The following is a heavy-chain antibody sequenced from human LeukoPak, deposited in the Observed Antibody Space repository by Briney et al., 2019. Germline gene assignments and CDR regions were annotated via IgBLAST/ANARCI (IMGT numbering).Heavy chain of an antibody. CDR3: ARDNMDRNPVGGYYYYYMDV. D-gene: IGHD1-14*01. V-gene: IGHV3-21*01. Sequence: GGSLRLSCAASGFTFSSYSMNWVRQAPGKGLEWVSSISSSSSYIYYADSVKGRFTISRDNAKNSLYLQMNSLRAEDTAVYYCARDNMDRNPVGGYYYYYMDVWGKGTTVTISS. CDR1: GFTFSSYS. J-gene: IGHJ6*03. CDR2: ISSSSSYI.